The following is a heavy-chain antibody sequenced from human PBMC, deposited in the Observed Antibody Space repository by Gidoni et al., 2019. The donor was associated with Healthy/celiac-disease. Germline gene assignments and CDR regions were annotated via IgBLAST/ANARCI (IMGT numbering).Heavy chain of an antibody. CDR2: INHSGST. D-gene: IGHD3-9*01. CDR3: ARVRPTNSLGYFKYYFDY. CDR1: GGSFSGYY. J-gene: IGHJ4*02. V-gene: IGHV4-34*01. Sequence: QVQLQQWGAGLLKPSETLSLTCAGYGGSFSGYYWSWIRQPPGKGLEWIGEINHSGSTNYNPSLKSRVTISVDTSKNQFSLKLSSVTAADTAVYYCARVRPTNSLGYFKYYFDYWGQGTLVTVSS.